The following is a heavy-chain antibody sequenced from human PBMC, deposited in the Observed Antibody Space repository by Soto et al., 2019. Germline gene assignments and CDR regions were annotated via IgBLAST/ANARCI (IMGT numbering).Heavy chain of an antibody. CDR2: IIPIFSTV. V-gene: IGHV1-69*01. D-gene: IGHD6-13*01. Sequence: QVQLVQSGAEVTKPGSSVKVSCKAPGGTFNSYAISWLRQAPGQGLEWMGGIIPIFSTVNYAQKFQGRVTITADESTSTAYMELGSLTSADTAVYFCARDRGGAGTYYFDYWGQGTLVTVSS. J-gene: IGHJ4*02. CDR3: ARDRGGAGTYYFDY. CDR1: GGTFNSYA.